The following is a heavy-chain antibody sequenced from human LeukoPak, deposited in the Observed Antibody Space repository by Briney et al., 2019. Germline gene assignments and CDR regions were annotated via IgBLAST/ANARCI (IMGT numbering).Heavy chain of an antibody. CDR3: ARRNALRYFDWYPISTGYYYYYMDV. Sequence: PGGSLRLSCAASGFTFSSYSMNWVRQAPGKGLEWVSSISSSSSYIYYADSVKGRFTISRDNAKNSLYLQMNSLRAEDTAVYYCARRNALRYFDWYPISTGYYYYYMDVWGKGTTVTISS. D-gene: IGHD3-9*01. CDR1: GFTFSSYS. V-gene: IGHV3-21*01. J-gene: IGHJ6*03. CDR2: ISSSSSYI.